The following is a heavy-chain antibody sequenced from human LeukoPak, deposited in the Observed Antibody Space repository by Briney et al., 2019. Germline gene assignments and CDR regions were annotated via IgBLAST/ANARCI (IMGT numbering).Heavy chain of an antibody. Sequence: SETLSLTCAVYGVSFSGYYWSWIRQPPGKGLEWIGEINHSGSTNYNPSLKSRVTISVDTSKNQFSLKLSSVTAADTAVYYCARHVALDSRLLDYWGQGTLVTVSS. CDR2: INHSGST. V-gene: IGHV4-34*01. J-gene: IGHJ4*02. D-gene: IGHD3-22*01. CDR3: ARHVALDSRLLDY. CDR1: GVSFSGYY.